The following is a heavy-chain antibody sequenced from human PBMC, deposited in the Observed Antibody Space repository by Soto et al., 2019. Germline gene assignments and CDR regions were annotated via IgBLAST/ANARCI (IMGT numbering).Heavy chain of an antibody. CDR3: VSQGIDYLHGLVDV. J-gene: IGHJ6*02. CDR1: SGPDRSHN. Sequence: QVQLQQSGPRLVKPSETLPLTCTVSSGPDRSHNWGWIRQPPGRGLEWIGYVYYTGDTAYNPSLRSRVTISADTSTNDFSLTLSSVTAADTAVYYCVSQGIDYLHGLVDVWGQGTTVSVSS. V-gene: IGHV4-59*08. D-gene: IGHD4-17*01. CDR2: VYYTGDT.